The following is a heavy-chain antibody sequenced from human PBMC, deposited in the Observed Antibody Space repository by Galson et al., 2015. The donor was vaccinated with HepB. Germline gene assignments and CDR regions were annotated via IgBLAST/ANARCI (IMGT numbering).Heavy chain of an antibody. Sequence: QSGAEVKKPGESLRTSCEGFGYNFSTYWIGWVRQMPGKGLEWMGIIYPGDSDTRYSPSFQGQVTISADKSISTAYLHWSGLKPSDTAMYYCARRQKFDWFFDSWGQGTLVTVSS. CDR3: ARRQKFDWFFDS. V-gene: IGHV5-51*03. J-gene: IGHJ5*01. CDR1: GYNFSTYW. CDR2: IYPGDSDT. D-gene: IGHD3-9*01.